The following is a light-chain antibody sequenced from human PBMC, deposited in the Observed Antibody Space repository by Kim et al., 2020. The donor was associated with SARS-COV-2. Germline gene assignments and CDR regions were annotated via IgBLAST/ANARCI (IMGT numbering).Light chain of an antibody. Sequence: IQLTQSPSSLSASVGDTVTITCRASQGISSNLAWYQQRPGKAPSLLIYSAFTLHSGVPSRFSGSGSGTDFTLTITSLQPEDFATYHCQQHHSFPLTFSGGTKVDIK. CDR1: QGISSN. J-gene: IGKJ4*01. V-gene: IGKV1-9*01. CDR3: QQHHSFPLT. CDR2: SAF.